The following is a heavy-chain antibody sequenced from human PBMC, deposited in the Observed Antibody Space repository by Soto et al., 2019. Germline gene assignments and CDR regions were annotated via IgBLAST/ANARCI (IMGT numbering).Heavy chain of an antibody. CDR1: VGSISSGDYY. J-gene: IGHJ6*02. CDR3: ARGTSYYDFWSGSSRYYGMDV. V-gene: IGHV4-30-4*01. Sequence: TLSLTCTVSVGSISSGDYYWSWIRQPPGKGLEWIGYIYYSGSTYYNPSLKSRVTISVDTSKNQFSLKLSSVTAADTAVYYCARGTSYYDFWSGSSRYYGMDVWGQGTTVTVSS. D-gene: IGHD3-3*01. CDR2: IYYSGST.